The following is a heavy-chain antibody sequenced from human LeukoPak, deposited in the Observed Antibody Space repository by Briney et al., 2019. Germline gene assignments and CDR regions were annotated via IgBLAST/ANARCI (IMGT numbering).Heavy chain of an antibody. V-gene: IGHV1-2*02. CDR2: INPNSGGT. Sequence: GASVKVSCKASGYTFTDYYMHWVRQAPGQGLEWMGWINPNSGGTNYAQKFQGRVTMTRDTSIRTAYMELSRLRSDDTAVYYCARDLSIASVSSNNYWGQGTLVTVSS. D-gene: IGHD6-13*01. CDR3: ARDLSIASVSSNNY. CDR1: GYTFTDYY. J-gene: IGHJ4*02.